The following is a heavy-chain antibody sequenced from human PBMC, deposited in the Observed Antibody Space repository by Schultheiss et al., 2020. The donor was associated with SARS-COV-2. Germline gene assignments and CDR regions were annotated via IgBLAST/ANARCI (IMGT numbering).Heavy chain of an antibody. J-gene: IGHJ3*02. Sequence: LRLSCTVSGGSISSGGYYWSWIRQHPGKGLEWIGYIYYSGSTYYNPSLKSLVTISVDTSKNQFSLKLSSVTAADTAVYYCARVYDIHAFDIWGQGTMVTVSS. CDR3: ARVYDIHAFDI. D-gene: IGHD3-22*01. V-gene: IGHV4-31*01. CDR2: IYYSGST. CDR1: GGSISSGGYY.